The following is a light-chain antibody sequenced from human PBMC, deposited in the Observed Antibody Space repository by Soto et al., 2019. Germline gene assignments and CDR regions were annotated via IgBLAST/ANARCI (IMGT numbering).Light chain of an antibody. V-gene: IGKV3-15*01. CDR3: QQYNNWPIT. CDR2: GAS. CDR1: QSVSSN. Sequence: EIVMTQSPATLSVSPGERATLSCRASQSVSSNLAWYQQKPGQAPRLLIYGASTRATGIPARFSGSGSGTEFTLTISNLQSEDFAVYYCQQYNNWPITFGPGTKVDI. J-gene: IGKJ3*01.